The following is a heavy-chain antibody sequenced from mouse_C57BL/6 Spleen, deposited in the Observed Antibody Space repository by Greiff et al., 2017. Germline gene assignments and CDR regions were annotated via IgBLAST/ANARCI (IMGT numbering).Heavy chain of an antibody. J-gene: IGHJ2*01. Sequence: VQLQQSGAELVKPGASVKMSCKASGYTFTSYWITWVKQRPGQGLEWIGDIYPGSGSTNYNEKFKSKATLTVDTSSSTAYMQLSSLTSEDSAVYYCAKGDGYYHLLDYWGQGTTLTVSS. CDR2: IYPGSGST. V-gene: IGHV1-55*01. CDR1: GYTFTSYW. CDR3: AKGDGYYHLLDY. D-gene: IGHD2-3*01.